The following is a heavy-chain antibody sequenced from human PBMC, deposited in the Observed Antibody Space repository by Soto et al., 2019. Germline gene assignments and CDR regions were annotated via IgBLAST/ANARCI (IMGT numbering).Heavy chain of an antibody. CDR2: TSYDGSNN. Sequence: QVKLVESGGCVVQPGTSLRLSCVGSGFTFRSYVTHWVRQAPGKGLEWVALTSYDGSNNFYGDSVNGRFTISRHNSRDTVKLLLDSLTFEDTALYFCARWGARGGLDVWGQGTVVSVYS. D-gene: IGHD3-16*01. CDR1: GFTFRSYV. V-gene: IGHV3-33*05. J-gene: IGHJ4*02. CDR3: ARWGARGGLDV.